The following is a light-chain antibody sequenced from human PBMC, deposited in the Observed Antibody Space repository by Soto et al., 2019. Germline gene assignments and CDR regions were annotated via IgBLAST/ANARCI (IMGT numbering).Light chain of an antibody. CDR3: QQYSSSRT. CDR2: AAS. J-gene: IGKJ1*01. V-gene: IGKV1-39*01. Sequence: DVQMTQSPSSLSASVGDRVTITCRASQRVNNYLNWYQLKPGKAPNLLIYAASSLQIGVPSRFSGSGSATDFTLTITRLEPEDFAVYYCQQYSSSRTFGQGTKVDIK. CDR1: QRVNNY.